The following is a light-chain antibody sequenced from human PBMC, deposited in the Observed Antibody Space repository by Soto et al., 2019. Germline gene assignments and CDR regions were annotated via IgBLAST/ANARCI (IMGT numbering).Light chain of an antibody. CDR3: CSYAGSYTLYV. J-gene: IGLJ1*01. CDR1: SSDVGGYNY. V-gene: IGLV2-11*01. Sequence: QSVLTQPRSVSGSPGQSVTISCTGTSSDVGGYNYVSWYQQHPGKAPKLMIYDVNKRPSGVPDRFSGSKSGSTASLTISGLQAEDEADYYCCSYAGSYTLYVFGTGTKVTVL. CDR2: DVN.